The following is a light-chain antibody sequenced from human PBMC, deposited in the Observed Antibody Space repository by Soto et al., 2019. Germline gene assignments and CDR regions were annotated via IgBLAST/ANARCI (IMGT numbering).Light chain of an antibody. CDR2: GVS. CDR1: QSVFRN. CDR3: QQYNTWPLT. J-gene: IGKJ4*01. V-gene: IGKV3-15*01. Sequence: EIVMTQSPATLSVSPGERATLSCRASQSVFRNFAWYQQKPGQAPRLLIYGVSARATGIPVRFSGSGSGTEFTLTISSLQSEDLAVYYCQQYNTWPLTFGGGTKVEIK.